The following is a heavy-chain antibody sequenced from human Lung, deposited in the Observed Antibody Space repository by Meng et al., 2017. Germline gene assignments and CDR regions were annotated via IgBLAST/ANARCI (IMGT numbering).Heavy chain of an antibody. J-gene: IGHJ4*02. D-gene: IGHD3-10*01. Sequence: EVQLVESGGGLVKPGGSLRLSCAASGFTLSDYSMNWVRRAPGKGLEWVSSISESGNYRYYADSVKGRFTVTRDNAKNSLYLQMNSLRAEDTAVYYCARGDGSGSLFENWGQGTLVTVS. V-gene: IGHV3-21*01. CDR2: ISESGNYR. CDR1: GFTLSDYS. CDR3: ARGDGSGSLFEN.